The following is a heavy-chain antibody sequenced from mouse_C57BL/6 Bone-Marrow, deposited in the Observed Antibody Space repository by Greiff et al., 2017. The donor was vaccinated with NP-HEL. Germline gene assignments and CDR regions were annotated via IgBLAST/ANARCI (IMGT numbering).Heavy chain of an antibody. CDR3: ARSRTPYDYDGRFYAMDY. CDR1: GYSFTDYN. CDR2: INPNYGTT. D-gene: IGHD2-4*01. Sequence: VQLKQSGPELVKPGASVKISCKASGYSFTDYNMNWVKQSNGKSLEWIGVINPNYGTTSYNQKFKGKATLTVDQSSSTAYMQLNSLTSEDSAVYYCARSRTPYDYDGRFYAMDYWGQGTSVTVSS. V-gene: IGHV1-39*01. J-gene: IGHJ4*01.